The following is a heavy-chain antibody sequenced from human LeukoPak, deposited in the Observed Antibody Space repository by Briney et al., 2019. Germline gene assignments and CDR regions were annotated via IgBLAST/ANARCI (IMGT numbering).Heavy chain of an antibody. CDR3: ARDSGHPSSFDY. CDR1: GGTFSSYA. V-gene: IGHV1-69*05. J-gene: IGHJ4*02. CDR2: IIPIFGTA. D-gene: IGHD5-12*01. Sequence: SVKVSCKASGGTFSSYAISWVRQAPGQGLEWMGGIIPIFGTANYAQKFQGRVTITTDESTSTAYMELSSLRSEDTAVYYCARDSGHPSSFDYWGQGTLVTVSS.